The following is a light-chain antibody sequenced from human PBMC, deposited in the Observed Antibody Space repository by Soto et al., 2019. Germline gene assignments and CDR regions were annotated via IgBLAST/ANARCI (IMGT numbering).Light chain of an antibody. CDR1: SSDVGSYNY. CDR2: DVT. J-gene: IGLJ1*01. CDR3: SSYTSSSTDV. Sequence: QSALTQPASVSGSPGQSITISCTGTSSDVGSYNYVSWYQQHPGKAPKLIIHDVTDRPSGVSNRFSGSKTGNTASLTISGLRAEDEADYYCSSYTSSSTDVFGTGTKVTVL. V-gene: IGLV2-14*01.